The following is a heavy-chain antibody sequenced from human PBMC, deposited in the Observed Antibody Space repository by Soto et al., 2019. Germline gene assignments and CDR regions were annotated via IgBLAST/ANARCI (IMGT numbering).Heavy chain of an antibody. J-gene: IGHJ4*02. V-gene: IGHV4-39*01. CDR3: ARLNYYGSGSYQRDY. D-gene: IGHD3-10*01. CDR2: IYYSGST. CDR1: GGSISSSSYY. Sequence: QLQLQESGPGLVKPSETLSLTCTVSGGSISSSSYYWGWIRQPPGKGLEWIGSIYYSGSTYYNPSLKSRVTISVDTYKNQFSLKLSSVTAADTAVYYCARLNYYGSGSYQRDYWGQGTLVTVSS.